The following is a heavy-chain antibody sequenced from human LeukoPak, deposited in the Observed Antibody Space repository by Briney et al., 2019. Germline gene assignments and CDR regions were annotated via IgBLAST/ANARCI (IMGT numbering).Heavy chain of an antibody. CDR1: RLSFTTYA. V-gene: IGHV3-23*01. D-gene: IGHD2-15*01. Sequence: GGSLRLSCAASRLSFTTYAMTWVRQAPGKGLEWVSAISGSGGSTYYADSVKGRFTISRDNSKNTLYLQMNSLRAEDTAVYYCAKDGGGRTDYYYYYGMDVWGQGTTVTVSS. CDR3: AKDGGGRTDYYYYYGMDV. CDR2: ISGSGGST. J-gene: IGHJ6*02.